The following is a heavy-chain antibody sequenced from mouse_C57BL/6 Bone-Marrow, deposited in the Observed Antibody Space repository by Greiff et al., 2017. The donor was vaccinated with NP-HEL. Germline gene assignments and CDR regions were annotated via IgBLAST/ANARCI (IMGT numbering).Heavy chain of an antibody. J-gene: IGHJ2*01. CDR2: IYPGDGDT. V-gene: IGHV1-82*01. CDR1: GYAFSSSW. D-gene: IGHD2-4*01. CDR3: GAVMGLRRGYYFDY. Sequence: QVQLQQSGPELVKPGASVKISCKASGYAFSSSWMNWVKQRPGKGLEWIGRIYPGDGDTNYNGKLKGQATLTADKSSSTAYMQLSSLTSEDSAVYVCGAVMGLRRGYYFDYWGQGTTLTVSS.